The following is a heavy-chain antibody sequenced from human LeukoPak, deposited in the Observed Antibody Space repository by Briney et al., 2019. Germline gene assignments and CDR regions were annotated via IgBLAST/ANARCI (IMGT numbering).Heavy chain of an antibody. J-gene: IGHJ4*02. CDR3: ARAPRNSSTMLDY. CDR2: INPDGGST. Sequence: ASVNVSCKASGYTFTSYWIQWVRRAPGQGLEWMGLINPDGGSTAYAHRFQGRVIMTRDTSTSTAYMDLSSLRSEDTAVYYCARAPRNSSTMLDYWGQGTLVTVSS. V-gene: IGHV1-46*01. D-gene: IGHD6-13*01. CDR1: GYTFTSYW.